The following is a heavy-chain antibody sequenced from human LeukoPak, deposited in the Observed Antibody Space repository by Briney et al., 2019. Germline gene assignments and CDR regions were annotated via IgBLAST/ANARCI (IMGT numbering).Heavy chain of an antibody. Sequence: GGSLRLSCAASGFTYSSYWMHWVRQAPGKGLVWVSRINSDGSSTSYADSVKGRFTISRDNAKNTLYLQMNSLRAEDTAVYYCATEPYLYYYDSSGYLHYCGQGTLVTVSS. J-gene: IGHJ4*02. D-gene: IGHD3-22*01. CDR3: ATEPYLYYYDSSGYLHY. CDR1: GFTYSSYW. CDR2: INSDGSST. V-gene: IGHV3-74*01.